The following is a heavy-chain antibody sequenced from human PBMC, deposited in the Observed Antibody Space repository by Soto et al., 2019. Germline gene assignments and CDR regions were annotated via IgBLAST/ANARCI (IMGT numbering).Heavy chain of an antibody. D-gene: IGHD3-22*01. CDR3: AKDLIGRVVITPQDY. CDR1: GFTFSSYW. Sequence: EVQLVESGGGLVQPGGSLRLSCAASGFTFSSYWMSWVRQAPGKGLEWVANIKQDGSEKYYVDSVKGRFTISRDNSKNTLYLQMNSLRAEDTAVYYCAKDLIGRVVITPQDYWGQRTLVTVS. V-gene: IGHV3-7*03. CDR2: IKQDGSEK. J-gene: IGHJ4*02.